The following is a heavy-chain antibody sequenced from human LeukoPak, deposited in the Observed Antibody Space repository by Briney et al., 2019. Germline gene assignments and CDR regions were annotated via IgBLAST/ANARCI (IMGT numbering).Heavy chain of an antibody. Sequence: SETLSLTCTVSGGSISSSSYYWGWIRQPPGKGLEWIGSIYYSGSTYYNPSLKSRVTISVDTSKNQFSLELSSVTAADTAVYYCARGRITMIVVVITRFDWFDPWGQGTLVTVSS. V-gene: IGHV4-39*07. CDR3: ARGRITMIVVVITRFDWFDP. CDR2: IYYSGST. D-gene: IGHD3-22*01. CDR1: GGSISSSSYY. J-gene: IGHJ5*02.